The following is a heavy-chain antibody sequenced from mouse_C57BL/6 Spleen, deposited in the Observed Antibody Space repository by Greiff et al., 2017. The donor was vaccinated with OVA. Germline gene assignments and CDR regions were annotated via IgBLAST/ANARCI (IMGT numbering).Heavy chain of an antibody. J-gene: IGHJ2*01. D-gene: IGHD4-1*01. Sequence: QVQLQQPGTELVQPGASVKLSCKASGYTFTSYWMHWVKQRPGQGLEWIGNINPSNGGTNYNENFKGKATLTVDKSYSTDYMQLSSLTSEDSAVYYSARELAGTGHFDYWGQGTTLTVSS. CDR3: ARELAGTGHFDY. V-gene: IGHV1-53*01. CDR1: GYTFTSYW. CDR2: INPSNGGT.